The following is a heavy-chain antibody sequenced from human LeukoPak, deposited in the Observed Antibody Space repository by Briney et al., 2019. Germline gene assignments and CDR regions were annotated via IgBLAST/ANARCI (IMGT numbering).Heavy chain of an antibody. J-gene: IGHJ4*02. CDR2: IWYDGSNK. CDR1: GFTFSSYG. Sequence: GGSLRLSCAVSGFTFSSYGILWVRQAPGKGLEWVAVIWYDGSNKYYADSAKGRFTISRDQSKNTVYLQMNSLRADDTAVYYCARLGSGWAIDYWGQGTLVTVSS. D-gene: IGHD6-19*01. V-gene: IGHV3-33*01. CDR3: ARLGSGWAIDY.